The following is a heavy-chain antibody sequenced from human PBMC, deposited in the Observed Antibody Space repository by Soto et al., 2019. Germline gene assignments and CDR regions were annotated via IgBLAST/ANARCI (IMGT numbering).Heavy chain of an antibody. D-gene: IGHD1-1*01. J-gene: IGHJ4*02. V-gene: IGHV1-8*01. Sequence: QVQLVQSGAEVKKPGASVKVYCKASGYTFSDHDINWVRHASGQGPEWLGWMNPNSGDTGYAQNFQGRVTMTRDTSKRIAYMELSSLRSEDTAVYYCARVGGNWNDDYFDYWGQGTLVTVSS. CDR1: GYTFSDHD. CDR2: MNPNSGDT. CDR3: ARVGGNWNDDYFDY.